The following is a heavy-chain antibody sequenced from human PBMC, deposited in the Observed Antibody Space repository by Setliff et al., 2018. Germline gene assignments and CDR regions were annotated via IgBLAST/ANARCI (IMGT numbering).Heavy chain of an antibody. CDR2: VSGGGDYT. CDR3: GSWSVVAAGTD. J-gene: IGHJ4*02. V-gene: IGHV3-23*01. Sequence: GGSLRLSCEASGFIFKNHALTWVRQVPGKGLEWVSAVSGGGDYTYYADSVKGRFTISRDNSKNTVYLHIKSLRADDTAMYYCGSWSVVAAGTDWGQGTLVTVSS. CDR1: GFIFKNHA. D-gene: IGHD2-15*01.